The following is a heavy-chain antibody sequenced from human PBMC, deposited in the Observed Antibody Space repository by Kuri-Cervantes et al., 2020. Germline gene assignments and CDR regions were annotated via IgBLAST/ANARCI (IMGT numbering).Heavy chain of an antibody. Sequence: GESLKISCAASEFTFSSYEMNWVRQAPGKGLEWVGRIKSKTDGGTTDYAAPVKGRFTISRDDSKNTLYLQMNSLKTEDTAVYYCTSRVYCSGGSCPNDAFDIWGQGTMVTVSS. V-gene: IGHV3-15*01. CDR1: EFTFSSYE. D-gene: IGHD2-15*01. J-gene: IGHJ3*02. CDR3: TSRVYCSGGSCPNDAFDI. CDR2: IKSKTDGGTT.